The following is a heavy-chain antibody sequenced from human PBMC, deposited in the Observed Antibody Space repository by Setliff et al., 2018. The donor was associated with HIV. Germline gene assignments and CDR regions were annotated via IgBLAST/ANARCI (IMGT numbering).Heavy chain of an antibody. CDR3: ARRCPHRDIVVLSVRSRWYFDL. Sequence: PSETLSLTCSISGATIHYHYWSWIRQPPGKGLEWIGYVDYSGDTEYNPSLQSRATISRDPSKSQVSLNLSSVTAADTAVYFCARRCPHRDIVVLSVRSRWYFDLWGRGTLVTVSS. V-gene: IGHV4-59*08. D-gene: IGHD2-15*01. J-gene: IGHJ2*01. CDR1: GATIHYHY. CDR2: VDYSGDT.